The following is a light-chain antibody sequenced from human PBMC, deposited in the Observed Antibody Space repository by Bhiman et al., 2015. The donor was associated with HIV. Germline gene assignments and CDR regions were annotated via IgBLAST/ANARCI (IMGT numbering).Light chain of an antibody. V-gene: IGLV1-40*01. CDR3: QSYDSSLSHV. CDR2: DNN. J-gene: IGLJ1*01. CDR1: SSNIGAGYD. Sequence: QSVLTQPPSVSGAPGQRVTISCTGSSSNIGAGYDVQWYQQLPGTAPKLLIYDNNNRPSGVPDRFSGSKSGTSASLAITGLQADDESDYYCQSYDSSLSHVFGTATRVTVL.